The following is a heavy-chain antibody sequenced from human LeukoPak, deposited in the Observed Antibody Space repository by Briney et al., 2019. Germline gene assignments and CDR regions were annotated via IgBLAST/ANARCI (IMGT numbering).Heavy chain of an antibody. V-gene: IGHV3-20*04. CDR3: ARGVGATHPSTYFDY. CDR1: GFTFDDYG. CDR2: INWNGGST. J-gene: IGHJ4*02. D-gene: IGHD1-26*01. Sequence: GGSLRLSCAASGFTFDDYGMSWVRQAPGKGLEWVSGINWNGGSTGYADSVKGRFTISRDNAKNSLYLQMNSLGAEDTALYYCARGVGATHPSTYFDYWGQGTLVTVSS.